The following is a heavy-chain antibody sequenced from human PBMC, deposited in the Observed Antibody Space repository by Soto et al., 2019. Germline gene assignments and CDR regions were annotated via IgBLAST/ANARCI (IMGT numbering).Heavy chain of an antibody. V-gene: IGHV1-18*01. CDR2: ISAYNGNT. D-gene: IGHD6-25*01. J-gene: IGHJ4*02. CDR3: ATDSGYKTLDY. CDR1: GYTFTSYG. Sequence: ASVKVSCKASGYTFTSYGISWVRQAPGQGLEWMGWISAYNGNTNYAQKLQGRVTMTTDTSTDTAYMELSSLRSEDTAVDYCATDSGYKTLDYWGQGTLVTFS.